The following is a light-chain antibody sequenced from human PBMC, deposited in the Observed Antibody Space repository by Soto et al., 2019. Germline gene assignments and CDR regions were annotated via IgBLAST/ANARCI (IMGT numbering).Light chain of an antibody. CDR3: QQYETFSGT. CDR1: QSVSSR. J-gene: IGKJ1*01. CDR2: GAS. V-gene: IGKV3-15*01. Sequence: EIVMTQSPATLSVSPGERVTLSCRASQSVSSRLAWYHQKPGQSPRLLIYGASTRATGIPARFSGSGSGTEFTLTISSLQSEDFATYYCQQYETFSGTFGPGTKVDIK.